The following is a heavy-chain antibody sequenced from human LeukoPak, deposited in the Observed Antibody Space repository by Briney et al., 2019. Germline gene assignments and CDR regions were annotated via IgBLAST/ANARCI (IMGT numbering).Heavy chain of an antibody. V-gene: IGHV3-30-3*02. CDR1: GFTFSSYA. Sequence: HPGRSLRLSCAASGFTFSSYAMHWVRQAPGKGLEWVAVISYDGSNKYYADSVKGRFTISRDNSKNTLYLQMNSLRAEDTAVYYCAKFLAGWFDPWGQGTLVTVSS. J-gene: IGHJ5*02. CDR2: ISYDGSNK. CDR3: AKFLAGWFDP. D-gene: IGHD2/OR15-2a*01.